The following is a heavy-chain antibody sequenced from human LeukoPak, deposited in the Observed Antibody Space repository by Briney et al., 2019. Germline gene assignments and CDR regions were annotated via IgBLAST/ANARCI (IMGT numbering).Heavy chain of an antibody. CDR2: ISGNGGST. D-gene: IGHD3-10*01. V-gene: IGHV3-23*01. Sequence: GGSLRLSCAASGFTFSSYAMSWVRQAPGKGLEWVSAISGNGGSTYYADSVKGRFTISRDNSKNTLYLQMNSLRAEDTAVYYCANVGRDSMVRGIFDYWGQGTLVTVSS. J-gene: IGHJ4*02. CDR1: GFTFSSYA. CDR3: ANVGRDSMVRGIFDY.